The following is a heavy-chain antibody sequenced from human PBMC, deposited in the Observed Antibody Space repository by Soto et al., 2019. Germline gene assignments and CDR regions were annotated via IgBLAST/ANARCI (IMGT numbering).Heavy chain of an antibody. CDR2: IIPIFGTA. Sequence: ASVKVSCKASGGTFSSYAISWVRQAPGQGLEWMGGIIPIFGTANYAQKFQGRVTITADESTSTAYMELSGLRSEDTAVYYCASQIAAAGITVLYYFDYWGQGTLVTVSS. CDR1: GGTFSSYA. CDR3: ASQIAAAGITVLYYFDY. D-gene: IGHD6-13*01. V-gene: IGHV1-69*13. J-gene: IGHJ4*02.